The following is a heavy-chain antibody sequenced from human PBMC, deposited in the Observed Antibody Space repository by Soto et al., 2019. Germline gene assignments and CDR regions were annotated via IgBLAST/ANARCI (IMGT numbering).Heavy chain of an antibody. CDR2: ISGSGGST. V-gene: IGHV3-23*01. Sequence: PGGSLRLSCAASGFTFSSYAMSWVRQAPGKGLEWVSAISGSGGSTYYADSVKGRFTISRDNSKNTLYLQMNSLRAEDTAVYYCAKRRNAGVLSFSLLSWGQGTLVTVSS. J-gene: IGHJ5*02. D-gene: IGHD3-3*02. CDR1: GFTFSSYA. CDR3: AKRRNAGVLSFSLLS.